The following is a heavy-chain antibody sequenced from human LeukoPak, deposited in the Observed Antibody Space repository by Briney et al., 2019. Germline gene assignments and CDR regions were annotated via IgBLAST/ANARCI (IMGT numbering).Heavy chain of an antibody. D-gene: IGHD6-13*01. CDR1: GFTFSSYA. CDR2: ISYDGSNK. Sequence: GGSLRLSCAASGFTFSSYAMHWVRQAPGEGLEWVAVISYDGSNKYYADSVKGRFTISRDNSKNTLYLQMNSLRAEDTAVYYCARDRVWGQQLVYWGQGTLVTVSS. J-gene: IGHJ4*02. CDR3: ARDRVWGQQLVY. V-gene: IGHV3-30-3*01.